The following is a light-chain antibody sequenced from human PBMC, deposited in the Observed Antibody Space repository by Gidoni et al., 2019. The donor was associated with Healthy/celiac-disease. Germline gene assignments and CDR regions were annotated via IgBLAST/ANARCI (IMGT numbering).Light chain of an antibody. V-gene: IGKV3-11*01. CDR3: QQRSNWPPRWT. J-gene: IGKJ1*01. CDR2: DAS. CDR1: QSVSSD. Sequence: EIVLTQSPATLSLSPGERATLSRRASQSVSSDLAWYQQKPGQAPRLLIYDASNRATGIPARFSGSGSGTDFTLTISSLEPEDFAVYYCQQRSNWPPRWTFGQGTKVEIK.